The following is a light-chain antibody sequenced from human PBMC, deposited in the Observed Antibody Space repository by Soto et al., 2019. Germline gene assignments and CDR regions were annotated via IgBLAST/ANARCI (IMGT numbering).Light chain of an antibody. V-gene: IGKV3-15*01. J-gene: IGKJ4*01. Sequence: ERVMTQSPATLSVSPGEKATLSCRASQTVSNNLAWYQQKPGQAPRLLSYFASTRATGIPARVSGSGSVTELMRAIKNLESDDFQGYFCQQYNESALIVGGGTKVEIK. CDR3: QQYNESALI. CDR1: QTVSNN. CDR2: FAS.